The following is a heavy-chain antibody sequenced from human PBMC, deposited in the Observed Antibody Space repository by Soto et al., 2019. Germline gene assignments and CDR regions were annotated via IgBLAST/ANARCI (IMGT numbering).Heavy chain of an antibody. CDR1: GFTFSSYA. J-gene: IGHJ4*02. Sequence: GGSLRLSCAASGFTFSSYAMSWVRQAPGKGLEWVSTITGSGYSTFYADSVKGRFTISRDSAKNTVYLQMSSLTAEDTAIYYCAKATRGRTVAGSYDSWGQGTLVTVSS. V-gene: IGHV3-23*01. CDR3: AKATRGRTVAGSYDS. CDR2: ITGSGYST. D-gene: IGHD6-19*01.